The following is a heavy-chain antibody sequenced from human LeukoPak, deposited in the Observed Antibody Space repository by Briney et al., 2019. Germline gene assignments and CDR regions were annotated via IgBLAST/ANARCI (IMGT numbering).Heavy chain of an antibody. CDR3: ARDNYDFWSGPHFDY. CDR1: GGSISSYY. Sequence: MTSETLSLTCTVSGGSISSYYWSWIRQPAGKGLEWIGRIYTSGSTNYNPSLKSRVTMSVDTSKNQFSLKLSSVTAADTAVYYCARDNYDFWSGPHFDYWGQGTLVTVSS. V-gene: IGHV4-4*07. J-gene: IGHJ4*02. D-gene: IGHD3-3*01. CDR2: IYTSGST.